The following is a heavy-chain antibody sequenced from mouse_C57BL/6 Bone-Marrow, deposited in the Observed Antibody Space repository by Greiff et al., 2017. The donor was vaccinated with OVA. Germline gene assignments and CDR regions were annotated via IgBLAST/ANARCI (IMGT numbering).Heavy chain of an antibody. V-gene: IGHV14-4*01. CDR3: TTGDYSNYVDY. D-gene: IGHD2-5*01. J-gene: IGHJ4*01. CDR1: GFNIKDDY. CDR2: IDPENGDT. Sequence: VQLQQSGAELVRPGASVKLSCTASGFNIKDDYMHWVKQRPEQGLEWIGWIDPENGDTEYASKFQGKATITADTSSNTAYLQLSSLTSEDTADYYCTTGDYSNYVDYWGQGTSVTVSS.